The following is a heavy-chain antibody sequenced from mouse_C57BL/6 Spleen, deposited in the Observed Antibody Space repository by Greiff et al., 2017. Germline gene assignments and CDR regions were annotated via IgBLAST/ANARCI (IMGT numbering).Heavy chain of an antibody. CDR3: VRQEGNYYGSNSAWFAY. CDR2: ISSGGSST. V-gene: IGHV5-6*01. Sequence: EVQLQESGGDLVKPGGSLKLSCAASGFTFSSYGMSWVRQTPDKRLEWVATISSGGSSTYYPDSVKGRFTISRDNAKNTLYMQVNSLKSEDTAVYYWVRQEGNYYGSNSAWFAYWGQGTLVTVSA. CDR1: GFTFSSYG. D-gene: IGHD1-1*01. J-gene: IGHJ3*01.